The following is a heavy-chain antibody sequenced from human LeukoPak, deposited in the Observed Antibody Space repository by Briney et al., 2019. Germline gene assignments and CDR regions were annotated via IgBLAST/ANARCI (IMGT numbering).Heavy chain of an antibody. CDR1: GGTFSSYA. D-gene: IGHD3-22*01. CDR3: ARVEGTYDSSGYYHYAFDI. Sequence: SVKVSCKASGGTFSSYAISWVRQAPGQGLEWMGGIIPIFGTANYAQKFQSRVTITADESTSTAYMELSSLRSEDTAVYYCARVEGTYDSSGYYHYAFDIWGQGTMVTVSS. J-gene: IGHJ3*02. V-gene: IGHV1-69*13. CDR2: IIPIFGTA.